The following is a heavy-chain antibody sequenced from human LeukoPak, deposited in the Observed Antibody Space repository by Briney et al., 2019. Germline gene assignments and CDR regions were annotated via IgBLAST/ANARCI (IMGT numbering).Heavy chain of an antibody. CDR2: ISYSGST. D-gene: IGHD2-21*01. V-gene: IGHV4-59*08. J-gene: IGHJ4*02. Sequence: SETLSLTCSVSRGSISTHYWSWIRQPPGQGLEWIGYISYSGSTNYNPSLKSRVTISVDTPKSQFSLKLSSMTAADTAVYYCARLSCAGVSCFDYWGQGALVTVSS. CDR1: RGSISTHY. CDR3: ARLSCAGVSCFDY.